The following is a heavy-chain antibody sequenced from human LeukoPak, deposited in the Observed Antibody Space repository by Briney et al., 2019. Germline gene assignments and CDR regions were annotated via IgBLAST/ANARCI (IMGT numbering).Heavy chain of an antibody. CDR2: INPNSGGT. CDR1: GYTFTGYY. D-gene: IGHD6-19*01. J-gene: IGHJ4*02. V-gene: IGHV1-2*02. CDR3: ARVDGSGFLD. Sequence: ASVKVSCKASGYTFTGYYMHWVRQAPGQGLEWMGWINPNSGGTNYAQKFQGRVTITRNTSISTAYMELSSLRSEDTAVYYCARVDGSGFLDWGQGTLVTVSS.